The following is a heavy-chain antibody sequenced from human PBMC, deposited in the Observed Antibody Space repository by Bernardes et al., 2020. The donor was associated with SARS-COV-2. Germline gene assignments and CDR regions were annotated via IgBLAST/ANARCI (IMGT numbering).Heavy chain of an antibody. CDR2: IADAGSRP. Sequence: PLRLTCVASVFAFSIFGVHWVRQVRGKGLAWVAVIADAGSRPYYADFAQGRFTISRDNSKNTLFLQMNRLRGEDTAVYYWAKTPPSTVTTEPYFFDYWGQGTLVTVSS. D-gene: IGHD4-17*01. CDR3: AKTPPSTVTTEPYFFDY. CDR1: VFAFSIFG. J-gene: IGHJ4*02. V-gene: IGHV3-30*18.